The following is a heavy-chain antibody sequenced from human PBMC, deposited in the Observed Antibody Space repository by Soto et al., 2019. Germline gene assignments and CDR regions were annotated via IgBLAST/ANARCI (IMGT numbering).Heavy chain of an antibody. CDR3: AKDPRIQLWSHLYFDY. CDR1: GFTFSGYG. CDR2: ISYDGSNK. Sequence: GGSLRLSCAASGFTFSGYGMHWVRQAPGKGLEWVAVISYDGSNKYYADSVKGRFTISRDNSKNTLYLQMNSLRAEDTAVYYCAKDPRIQLWSHLYFDYWGQGTLVTVSS. D-gene: IGHD5-18*01. V-gene: IGHV3-30*18. J-gene: IGHJ4*02.